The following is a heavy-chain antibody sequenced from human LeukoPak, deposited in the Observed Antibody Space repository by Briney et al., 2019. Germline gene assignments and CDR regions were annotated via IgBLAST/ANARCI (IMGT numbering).Heavy chain of an antibody. CDR1: GGSISSYY. V-gene: IGHV4-59*08. CDR2: IYYSGNT. Sequence: SETLSLTCTVSGGSISSYYWSWIRQPPGKGLEWIGYIYYSGNTNYNPSLKSRVTISVDTSKNQFSLKLSSVAAADTAVYYCARRGQWGHFDYWGQGTLVTVSS. J-gene: IGHJ4*02. D-gene: IGHD2-8*01. CDR3: ARRGQWGHFDY.